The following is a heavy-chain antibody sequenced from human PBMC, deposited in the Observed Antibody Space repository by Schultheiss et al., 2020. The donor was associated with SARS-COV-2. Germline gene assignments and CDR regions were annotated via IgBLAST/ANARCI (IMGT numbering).Heavy chain of an antibody. V-gene: IGHV3-15*01. Sequence: GGSLRLSCTASGFTFSNAWMSWVRQAPGKGLEWVGRIKSKTDGGTTDYAAPVKGRFTISRDDSKNTLYLQMNSLKTEDTAVYYCTTDSSHDYGRYWGQGTLVTVSS. J-gene: IGHJ4*02. CDR2: IKSKTDGGTT. CDR3: TTDSSHDYGRY. CDR1: GFTFSNAW. D-gene: IGHD4-17*01.